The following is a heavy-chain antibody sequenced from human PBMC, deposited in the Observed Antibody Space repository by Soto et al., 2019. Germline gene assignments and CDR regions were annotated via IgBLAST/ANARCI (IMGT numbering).Heavy chain of an antibody. D-gene: IGHD2-21*02. CDR1: GFTFSVYA. V-gene: IGHV3-23*01. J-gene: IGHJ6*02. Sequence: AGGSLRLSCAATGFTFSVYAMTWVRQAPGKGLEWVSAVTANGGSTYSADSVKGRFTISRDNSKNTLFLQMNSLRAEDTAVYYCASLGVGDWANYYYYYGMDVWGQGTTVTVS. CDR2: VTANGGST. CDR3: ASLGVGDWANYYYYYGMDV.